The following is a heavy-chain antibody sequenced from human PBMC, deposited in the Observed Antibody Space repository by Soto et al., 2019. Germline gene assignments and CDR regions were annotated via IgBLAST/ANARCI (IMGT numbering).Heavy chain of an antibody. Sequence: EVQLLESGGGLVQPGGSLRLSCAASGFTFSAYAMYWVRQAPGKGLEWVSVISGTGGNKFYGDSVKGRFTISRDNSKNTLYLQMNSLRAEDSAEYYGAKDLFAEANCVRGVVDVWGKGTSVIVSS. D-gene: IGHD3-10*01. J-gene: IGHJ6*04. CDR1: GFTFSAYA. V-gene: IGHV3-23*01. CDR2: ISGTGGNK. CDR3: AKDLFAEANCVRGVVDV.